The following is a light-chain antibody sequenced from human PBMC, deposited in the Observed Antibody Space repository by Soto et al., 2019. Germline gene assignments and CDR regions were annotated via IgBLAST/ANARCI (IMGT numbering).Light chain of an antibody. Sequence: IQLTQSPSSLSGSVGDSVTITCXASQTISSWLAWYQQKPGKAPKLLIYKASTLKSGVPSRFSGSGSGTEFTLTISSLQPDDFATYYCQHYNSYSEAFGQGVKVDIK. J-gene: IGKJ1*01. CDR1: QTISSW. CDR3: QHYNSYSEA. CDR2: KAS. V-gene: IGKV1-5*03.